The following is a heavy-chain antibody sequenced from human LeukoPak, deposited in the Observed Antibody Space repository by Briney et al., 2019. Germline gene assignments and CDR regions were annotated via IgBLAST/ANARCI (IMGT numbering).Heavy chain of an antibody. CDR1: GFTFSSYW. CDR2: IKQDGSEK. V-gene: IGHV3-7*01. CDR3: TTWKQYLGLDY. D-gene: IGHD6-13*01. Sequence: GGSLRLSCAASGFTFSSYWMSWARQAPGKGLEWVANIKQDGSEKYYVDSVKGRFTISRDNAKNSLYLQMSSLRGEDTAVYFCTTWKQYLGLDYWGQGTLVTVSS. J-gene: IGHJ4*02.